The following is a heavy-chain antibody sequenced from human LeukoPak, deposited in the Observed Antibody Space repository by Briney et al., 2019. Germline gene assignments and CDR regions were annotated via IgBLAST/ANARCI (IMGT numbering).Heavy chain of an antibody. CDR3: APTGTTGFGYFDY. Sequence: GGSLRLSCTASGFTFSSYWMHWVRQAPGKGLVWVSHIKTDGSTVSYADSVKGRFTISRDNAKNTLYLQMNSLRAEDTAVYYCAPTGTTGFGYFDYWGQGTLVTVSS. CDR1: GFTFSSYW. CDR2: IKTDGSTV. J-gene: IGHJ4*02. D-gene: IGHD1-1*01. V-gene: IGHV3-74*01.